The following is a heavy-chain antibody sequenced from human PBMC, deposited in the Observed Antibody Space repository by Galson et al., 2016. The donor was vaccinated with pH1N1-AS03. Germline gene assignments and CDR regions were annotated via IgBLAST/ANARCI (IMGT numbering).Heavy chain of an antibody. V-gene: IGHV3-7*03. D-gene: IGHD6-19*01. CDR3: AREYTSGKPTHYDS. CDR1: ELTFSNYY. Sequence: SLRLSCAASELTFSNYYMRWVRQAPGKGLEWVATIKEDGSQKYYGDSVRGRFTISRDNAKNSLHLQMDSLRADDTATYYCAREYTSGKPTHYDSWGQGTLVTVSS. CDR2: IKEDGSQK. J-gene: IGHJ4*02.